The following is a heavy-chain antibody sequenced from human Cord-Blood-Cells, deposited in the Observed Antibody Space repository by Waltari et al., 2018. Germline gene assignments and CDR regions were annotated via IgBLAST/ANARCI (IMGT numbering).Heavy chain of an antibody. CDR2: MNPNSGNT. CDR1: GYTFTSYD. J-gene: IGHJ5*02. D-gene: IGHD1-26*01. Sequence: QVQLVQSGDEVTKPGASVKVSCKAAGYTFTSYDINWVRQATGQGLEWMGWMNPNSGNTGYAQKFQGRVTMTRNTSISTAYMELSSLRSEDTTVYYCARAGGRRYSWFDPWGQGTLVTVSS. CDR3: ARAGGRRYSWFDP. V-gene: IGHV1-8*01.